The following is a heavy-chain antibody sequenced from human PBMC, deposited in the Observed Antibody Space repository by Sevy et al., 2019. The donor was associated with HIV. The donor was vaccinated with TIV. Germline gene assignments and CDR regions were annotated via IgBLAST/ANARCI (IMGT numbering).Heavy chain of an antibody. CDR3: AREGGHTSGWTPGNY. Sequence: GGSLRLSCAASGFSFSTHAMHWVRQAPGKGLDWVALISYDGTAKYYADSVKGRFTVSRDDSKNTLYLQMNSLRPEDPAVYYCAREGGHTSGWTPGNYWGQGTQVTVSS. V-gene: IGHV3-30-3*01. J-gene: IGHJ4*02. CDR1: GFSFSTHA. CDR2: ISYDGTAK. D-gene: IGHD6-19*01.